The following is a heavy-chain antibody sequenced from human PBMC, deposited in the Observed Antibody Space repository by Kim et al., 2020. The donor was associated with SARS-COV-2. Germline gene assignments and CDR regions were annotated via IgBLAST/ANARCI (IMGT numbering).Heavy chain of an antibody. CDR3: ARGEVTGTFYYYYGMDV. Sequence: SETLSLTCAVYGGSFSGYYWSWIRQPPGKGLEWIGEINHSGSTNYNPSLKSRVTISVDTSKNQFSLKLSSVTAADTAVYYCARGEVTGTFYYYYGMDVWG. CDR2: INHSGST. V-gene: IGHV4-34*01. D-gene: IGHD1-20*01. J-gene: IGHJ6*01. CDR1: GGSFSGYY.